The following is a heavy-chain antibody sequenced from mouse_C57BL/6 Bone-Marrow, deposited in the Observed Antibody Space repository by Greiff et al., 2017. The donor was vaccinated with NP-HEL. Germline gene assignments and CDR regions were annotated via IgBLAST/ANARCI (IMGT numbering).Heavy chain of an antibody. V-gene: IGHV5-9-1*02. D-gene: IGHD3-2*02. CDR2: ISSGGDYI. J-gene: IGHJ2*01. CDR3: TRVSDSSGYPYYFDY. Sequence: EVHLVESGEGLVKPGGSLKLSCAASGFTFSSYAMSWVRQTPEKRLEWVAYISSGGDYIYYADTVKGRFTISRDNARNTLYLQMSSLKSEDTAMYYCTRVSDSSGYPYYFDYWGQGTTLTVSS. CDR1: GFTFSSYA.